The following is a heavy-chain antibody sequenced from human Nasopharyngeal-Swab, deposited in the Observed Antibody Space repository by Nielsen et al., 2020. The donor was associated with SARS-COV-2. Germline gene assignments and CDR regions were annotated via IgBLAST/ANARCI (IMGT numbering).Heavy chain of an antibody. CDR1: GFTVSSNY. V-gene: IGHV3-66*01. CDR3: AGSSFDYYYYYMDV. Sequence: GESLKISCAASGFTVSSNYMSWVRQAPGKGLEWVSVIYSGGSTYYADSVKGRFTISRDNSKNTPYLQMNSLRAEDTAVYYCAGSSFDYYYYYMDVWGKGTTVTVSS. D-gene: IGHD6-13*01. CDR2: IYSGGST. J-gene: IGHJ6*03.